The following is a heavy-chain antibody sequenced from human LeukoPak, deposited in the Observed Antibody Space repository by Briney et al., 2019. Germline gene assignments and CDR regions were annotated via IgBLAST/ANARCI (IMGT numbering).Heavy chain of an antibody. CDR1: GFTFSSYE. CDR3: ARVGVLSSSWLLY. CDR2: ISSGAATI. Sequence: SGGSLRLSCAASGFTFSSYEMNWVRQAPGKGLEWVSSISSGAATIYYADSVKGRFTISRDNAKNSLYLQMNSLRAADTAVYYCARVGVLSSSWLLYWGQGTLVTVSS. J-gene: IGHJ4*02. D-gene: IGHD6-13*01. V-gene: IGHV3-48*03.